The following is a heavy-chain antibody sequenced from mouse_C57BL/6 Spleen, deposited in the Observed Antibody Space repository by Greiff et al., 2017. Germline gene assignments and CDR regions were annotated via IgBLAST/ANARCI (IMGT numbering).Heavy chain of an antibody. CDR3: AILRGIYYFDY. CDR1: GYTFTSYW. CDR2: IHPNSGST. J-gene: IGHJ2*01. V-gene: IGHV1-64*01. Sequence: QVQLKQPGAELVKPGASVKLSCKASGYTFTSYWMHWVKQRPGQGLEWIGMIHPNSGSTNYNEKFKSKATLTVDKSSSTAYMQLSSLTSEDSAVYYCAILRGIYYFDYWGQGTTLTVSS. D-gene: IGHD1-1*01.